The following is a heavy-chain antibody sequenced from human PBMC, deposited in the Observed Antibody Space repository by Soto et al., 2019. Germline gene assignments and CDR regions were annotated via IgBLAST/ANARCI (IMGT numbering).Heavy chain of an antibody. CDR2: TCPTFGIT. CDR1: GGTFNTYG. V-gene: IGHV1-69*01. D-gene: IGHD5-18*01. J-gene: IGHJ6*02. CDR3: ATGTLGTTMVGGAPEYIYNMNV. Sequence: QVQVVQSGAEVKKPGSAVTVSCQTSGGTFNTYGISWVRQAPGQGFEWMGGTCPTFGITDYSQNFQDRVTITADESTRTSYMELRNLRSEDTGVYYCATGTLGTTMVGGAPEYIYNMNVWGHGTAVTVSS.